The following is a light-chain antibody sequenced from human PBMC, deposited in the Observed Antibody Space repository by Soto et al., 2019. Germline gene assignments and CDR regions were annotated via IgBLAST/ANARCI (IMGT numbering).Light chain of an antibody. CDR2: DAS. V-gene: IGKV3-11*01. Sequence: EIVLTQSPATLSLSPGESATLSCRTSLSVNNYLAWYQQKPGQAPRLLIYDASNRATGIPARFSGSGSGTDFTLTISSLEPEDFAVYYCQQRSDWLTFGGGTKVEIK. CDR1: LSVNNY. CDR3: QQRSDWLT. J-gene: IGKJ4*01.